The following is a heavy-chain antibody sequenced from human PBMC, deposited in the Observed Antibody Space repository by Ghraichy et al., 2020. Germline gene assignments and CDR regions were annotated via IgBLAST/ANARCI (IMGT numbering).Heavy chain of an antibody. CDR2: ISGYNGNT. V-gene: IGHV1-18*01. J-gene: IGHJ6*02. CDR3: ARDHVVVLAATSAQEKADLQRSRETLDQYYYGMDV. Sequence: ASVKVSCKASGYTFNTYGLSWVRQAPGQGLQWMGWISGYNGNTKYAQKLQGRVTMTTETSTSTAYMELRSLRSDDTAVYYCARDHVVVLAATSAQEKADLQRSRETLDQYYYGMDVWGQGTTVTVSS. D-gene: IGHD2-2*01. CDR1: GYTFNTYG.